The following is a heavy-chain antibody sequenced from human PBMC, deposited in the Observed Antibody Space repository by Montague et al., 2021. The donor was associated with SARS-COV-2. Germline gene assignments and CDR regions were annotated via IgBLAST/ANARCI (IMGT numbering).Heavy chain of an antibody. CDR3: ARGVETGTLFTYYYYGMDV. CDR1: GFTFSSYA. Sequence: SLRLSCVASGFTFSSYAMYWVRQAPGKGLEWVAVISYDGSNKYYADSAKGRFTISRDNSKNTLYVQMDSLRAEDTAVYYCARGVETGTLFTYYYYGMDVWGQGTTVTVSS. CDR2: ISYDGSNK. J-gene: IGHJ6*02. D-gene: IGHD1-7*01. V-gene: IGHV3-30-3*01.